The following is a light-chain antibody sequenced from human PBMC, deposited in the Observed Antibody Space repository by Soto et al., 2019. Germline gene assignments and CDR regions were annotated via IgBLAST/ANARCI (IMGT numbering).Light chain of an antibody. V-gene: IGKV3-20*01. Sequence: EMVLTQSPGTLSLSPGERATLSCRASQSVSSSYLAWYKQKPGQAPRLLIYGASSRATGIPARFSGSGSGTDFTLTISRLEPEDVAVYYGQQYGSSPLTFGGGTKVEIK. J-gene: IGKJ4*01. CDR1: QSVSSSY. CDR2: GAS. CDR3: QQYGSSPLT.